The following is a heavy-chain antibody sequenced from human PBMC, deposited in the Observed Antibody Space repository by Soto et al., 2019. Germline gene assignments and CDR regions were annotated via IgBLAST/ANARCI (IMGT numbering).Heavy chain of an antibody. Sequence: ASVKVSCKASGYTFTGYYMHWVRQAPGQGLEWMGWINPNSGGTNYAQKFQGWVTMTRDTSISTAYMELSRLRSDDTAVYYCARGYYDILTGYYRAQYYYGMDVWGQGTTVTVSS. CDR2: INPNSGGT. V-gene: IGHV1-2*04. D-gene: IGHD3-9*01. CDR1: GYTFTGYY. J-gene: IGHJ6*02. CDR3: ARGYYDILTGYYRAQYYYGMDV.